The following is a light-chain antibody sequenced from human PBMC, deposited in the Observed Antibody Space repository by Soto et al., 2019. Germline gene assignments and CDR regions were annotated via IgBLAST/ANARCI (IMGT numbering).Light chain of an antibody. CDR1: SSDVGSYNL. V-gene: IGLV2-23*01. CDR2: EGS. J-gene: IGLJ2*01. Sequence: QSVLTQPASVSGSPGQSITISCTGTSSDVGSYNLVSWYQQHPGKAPKLMIYEGSKRPSGVSNRFSGSKSGNTASLTISGLQAEDEADYYCCSYAGIYSLAFGGGTKVTVL. CDR3: CSYAGIYSLA.